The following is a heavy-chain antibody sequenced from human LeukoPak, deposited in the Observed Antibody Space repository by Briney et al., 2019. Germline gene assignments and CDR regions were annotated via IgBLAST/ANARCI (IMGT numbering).Heavy chain of an antibody. CDR3: ARSVPNRKGYCSGGSCYGGWFDY. D-gene: IGHD2-15*01. CDR2: ISVYNGNT. J-gene: IGHJ4*02. CDR1: GYTFTSYG. V-gene: IGHV1-18*01. Sequence: ASVKVSCKASGYTFTSYGISWVRQAPGQGLEWMGWISVYNGNTNYAQKLQGRVTMTTDTSTSTAYMELRSLRSDDTAVYYCARSVPNRKGYCSGGSCYGGWFDYWGQGTLVTVSS.